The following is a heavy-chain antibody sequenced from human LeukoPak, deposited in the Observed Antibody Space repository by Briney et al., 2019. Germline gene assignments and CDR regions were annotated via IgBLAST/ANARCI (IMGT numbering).Heavy chain of an antibody. CDR3: ARDLYGPGY. D-gene: IGHD2/OR15-2a*01. Sequence: SETLSLTCTVSGYSISGGYYWGWIRQPPGKGLEWIGSISHSGSTYYNPSLKSRVTISVDTSKNQFSLKLSSVTAADTAVYYCARDLYGPGYWGQGTLVTVSS. J-gene: IGHJ4*02. CDR1: GYSISGGYY. CDR2: ISHSGST. V-gene: IGHV4-38-2*02.